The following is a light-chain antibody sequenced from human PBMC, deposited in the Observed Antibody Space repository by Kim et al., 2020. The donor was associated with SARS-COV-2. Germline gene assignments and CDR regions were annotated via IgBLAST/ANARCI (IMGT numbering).Light chain of an antibody. CDR3: QSYDSSSRV. Sequence: GKTVPIYCPRSSGSIVSNYVHWYQQRPGSAPTTVIYENNQRPSGVPERFSGSIDTASNSASLTISGLKTEDEADYYCQSYDSSSRVFGGGTQLTVL. CDR1: SGSIVSNY. J-gene: IGLJ3*02. V-gene: IGLV6-57*03. CDR2: ENN.